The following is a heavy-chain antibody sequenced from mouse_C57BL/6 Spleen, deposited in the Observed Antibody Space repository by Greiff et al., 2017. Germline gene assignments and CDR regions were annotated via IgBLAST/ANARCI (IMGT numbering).Heavy chain of an antibody. D-gene: IGHD1-1*01. J-gene: IGHJ4*01. V-gene: IGHV1-64*01. CDR3: ARRDYGSSLYYYAMDY. CDR1: GYTFTSYW. CDR2: IHPNSGST. Sequence: VQLQQPGAELVKPGASVKLSCKASGYTFTSYWMHWVKQRPGQGLEWIGMIHPNSGSTNYNEKFKSKATLTVDKSSSTAYMQLSSLTSEDSAVYYCARRDYGSSLYYYAMDYWGQGTSVTVSS.